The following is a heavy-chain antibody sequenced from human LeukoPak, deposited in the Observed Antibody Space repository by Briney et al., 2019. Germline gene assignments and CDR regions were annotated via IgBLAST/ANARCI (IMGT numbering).Heavy chain of an antibody. Sequence: ASVKVSCKASGYTFTSYVISWVRQAPGQGLEWMGWISAYNGNTNYAQKLQGRVTMTTDTSTSTAYMELRSLRSDDTAVYYCARDFRLGELSLYEYYFDYWGQGTLVTVSS. J-gene: IGHJ4*02. V-gene: IGHV1-18*04. CDR3: ARDFRLGELSLYEYYFDY. D-gene: IGHD3-16*02. CDR1: GYTFTSYV. CDR2: ISAYNGNT.